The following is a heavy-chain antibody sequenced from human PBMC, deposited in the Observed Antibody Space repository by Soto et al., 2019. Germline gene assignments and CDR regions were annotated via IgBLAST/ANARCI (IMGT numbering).Heavy chain of an antibody. CDR2: IYSGGST. CDR1: GFTVSSNY. CDR3: ARQLTIFGVLRHPSYMAV. D-gene: IGHD3-3*01. Sequence: PGGSLRLSCAASGFTVSSNYMSWVRQAPGKGLERVSVIYSGGSTYYADSVKGRFTISRDNSKNTLYLQMNSLRAEDTAVYYCARQLTIFGVLRHPSYMAVWGKGTTVTVSS. V-gene: IGHV3-66*04. J-gene: IGHJ6*03.